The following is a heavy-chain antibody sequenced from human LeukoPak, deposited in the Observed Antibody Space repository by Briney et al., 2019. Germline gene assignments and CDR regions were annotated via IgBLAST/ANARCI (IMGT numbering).Heavy chain of an antibody. CDR2: IYYSGST. Sequence: SETLSLTCTVSGGSISSSSYYWGWIRQPPGKGLEWIGSIYYSGSTYYNPSLKSRVTISVDTSKNQFSLKLSSVTAADTAVYYCARGRITMVRGYWFDPWGQGTLVTVSS. CDR3: ARGRITMVRGYWFDP. CDR1: GGSISSSSYY. V-gene: IGHV4-39*07. J-gene: IGHJ5*02. D-gene: IGHD3-10*01.